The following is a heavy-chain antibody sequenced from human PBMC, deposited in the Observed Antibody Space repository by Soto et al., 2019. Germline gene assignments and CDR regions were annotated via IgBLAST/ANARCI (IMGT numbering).Heavy chain of an antibody. CDR2: ISGSGGST. V-gene: IGHV3-23*01. CDR3: AKRGGYVVIITSAYFEY. D-gene: IGHD3-9*01. CDR1: GFTFSSYA. Sequence: SGGSLRLSCAASGFTFSSYAMNWVRQAPGKXLEWVSTISGSGGSTYYADSVKGRFTISRDNSKNTLYLQMNSLRAEDTAVYYCAKRGGYVVIITSAYFEYWGPGTLVTVSS. J-gene: IGHJ4*02.